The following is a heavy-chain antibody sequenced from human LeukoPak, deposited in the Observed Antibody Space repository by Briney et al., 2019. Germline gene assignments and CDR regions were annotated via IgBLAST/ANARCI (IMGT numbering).Heavy chain of an antibody. Sequence: SVKVSCKASGGTFSSYAINWVRQAPGQGLEWMGGIIPIFGTANYAQKFQGRVTITADESTSTAYMELSSLRSEDTAVYYCARVILPPPYYFDYWGQGTLVTVSS. J-gene: IGHJ4*02. V-gene: IGHV1-69*01. CDR3: ARVILPPPYYFDY. CDR1: GGTFSSYA. CDR2: IIPIFGTA. D-gene: IGHD2/OR15-2a*01.